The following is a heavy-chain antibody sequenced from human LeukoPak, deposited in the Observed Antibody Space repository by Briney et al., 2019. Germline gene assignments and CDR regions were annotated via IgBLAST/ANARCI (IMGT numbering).Heavy chain of an antibody. CDR2: ISPNSGAT. D-gene: IGHD6-13*01. CDR1: GYTFTSYY. J-gene: IGHJ3*02. CDR3: ARDGVYSTNFDAFDI. V-gene: IGHV1-2*02. Sequence: GASVKVPCMASGYTFTSYYLHWVRQAPGQGLEWMGWISPNSGATKLAQRFQGRVTLTRDTSISTAYMELSRLTSDDTAVYYCARDGVYSTNFDAFDIWGQGTMVTVSS.